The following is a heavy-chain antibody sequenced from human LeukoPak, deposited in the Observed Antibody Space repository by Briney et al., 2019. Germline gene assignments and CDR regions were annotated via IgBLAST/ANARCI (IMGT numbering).Heavy chain of an antibody. V-gene: IGHV3-53*05. CDR1: GFSVSSSY. J-gene: IGHJ6*03. CDR3: ARGGIPTGPYYYFYYMDV. CDR2: IYGGVSGGST. Sequence: PGRSLTLSCAAAGFSVSSSYMSWVRQATGKGLEWVSVIYGGVSGGSTSYADSVKGRFTISRDNSRNTLYLQMNSLRGEDAAVYSCARGGIPTGPYYYFYYMDVWGKGTAVTVSS. D-gene: IGHD3-10*01.